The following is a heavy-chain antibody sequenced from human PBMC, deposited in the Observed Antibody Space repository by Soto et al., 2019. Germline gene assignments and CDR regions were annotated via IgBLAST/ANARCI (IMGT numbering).Heavy chain of an antibody. CDR1: GDSVSSNSAA. CDR3: ARDDDFWSGYYGRDYYYYGMDV. J-gene: IGHJ6*02. D-gene: IGHD3-3*01. CDR2: TYYRSKWYN. V-gene: IGHV6-1*01. Sequence: SQTLSLTCAISGDSVSSNSAAWNWIRQSPSRGLEWLGRTYYRSKWYNDYAVSVKSRITINPDTSKNQFSLQLNSVTPEDTAVYYCARDDDFWSGYYGRDYYYYGMDVWGQGTTVTVPS.